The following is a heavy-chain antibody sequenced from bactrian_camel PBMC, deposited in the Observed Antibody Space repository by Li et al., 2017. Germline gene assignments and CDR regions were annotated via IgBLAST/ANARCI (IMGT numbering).Heavy chain of an antibody. V-gene: IGHV3S40*01. CDR2: VDSGGGST. Sequence: DVQLVESGGGLVQPGGSLTLSCAASGFTFSDYGMSWVRQAPGKGLEWVSGVDSGGGSTYYVDSVKGRFTISRDNAKNTLYLQLDSLKTEDTAMYYCAKGFSDYAWGQGTQVTVS. D-gene: IGHD4*01. CDR1: GFTFSDYG. J-gene: IGHJ6*01. CDR3: AKGFSDYA.